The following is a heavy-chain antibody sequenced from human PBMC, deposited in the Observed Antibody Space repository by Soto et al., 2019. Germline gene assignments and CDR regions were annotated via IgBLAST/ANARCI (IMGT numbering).Heavy chain of an antibody. J-gene: IGHJ6*02. CDR3: ARSQGSSTSLEIYYYYYYGMDG. Sequence: QVQLVQSGAEVKKPGSSVKVSCKASGGTFSSYAISWVRQAPGQGLEWMGGIIPIPGTANYAQKFQGRVTSSAGETTSTDYMELSSLRSEDTAVYYCARSQGSSTSLEIYYYYYYGMDGWGQGTTVTVSS. D-gene: IGHD2-2*01. CDR1: GGTFSSYA. V-gene: IGHV1-69*01. CDR2: IIPIPGTA.